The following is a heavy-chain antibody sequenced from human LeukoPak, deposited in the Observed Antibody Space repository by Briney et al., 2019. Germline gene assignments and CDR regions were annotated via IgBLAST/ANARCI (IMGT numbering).Heavy chain of an antibody. Sequence: ASVKVSCKASGHTFTTYGISWVRQAPGQGLEWMGWINTNTGNPTYAQGFTGRFVFSLDTSVSTAYLQISSLKAEDTAVYYCARSTEDYGDYLVVDYTDVWGKGTTVTVSS. CDR1: GHTFTTYG. J-gene: IGHJ6*03. V-gene: IGHV7-4-1*02. CDR3: ARSTEDYGDYLVVDYTDV. D-gene: IGHD4-17*01. CDR2: INTNTGNP.